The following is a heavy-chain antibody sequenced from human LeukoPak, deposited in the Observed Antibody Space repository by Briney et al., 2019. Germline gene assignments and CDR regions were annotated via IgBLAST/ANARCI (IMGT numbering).Heavy chain of an antibody. D-gene: IGHD6-19*01. CDR3: VQTTGWPGFDY. Sequence: PSETLSLTCTASGAPISRFYWNWVRQPPGKGLEWIGNIYNGVPTFFNPSLKSRVTLSVDTSKTQFSSQLASVTAADTAVYYCVQTTGWPGFDYWGQGILVTVSS. CDR1: GAPISRFY. J-gene: IGHJ4*02. V-gene: IGHV4-4*09. CDR2: IYNGVPT.